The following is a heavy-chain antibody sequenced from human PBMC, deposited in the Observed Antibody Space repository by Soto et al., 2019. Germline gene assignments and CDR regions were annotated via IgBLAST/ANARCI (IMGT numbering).Heavy chain of an antibody. CDR2: IYYSGST. CDR3: ARELLWFGELM. CDR1: GLSVSSGGYY. J-gene: IGHJ4*02. Sequence: PXDSLSLTCPVSGLSVSSGGYYWSWIRQPPGKGLEWIGYIYYSGSTNYNPSLKSRVTISVDTSKNQFSLKLSSVTAADTAVYYCARELLWFGELMWGQGTLVTVSS. V-gene: IGHV4-61*08. D-gene: IGHD3-10*01.